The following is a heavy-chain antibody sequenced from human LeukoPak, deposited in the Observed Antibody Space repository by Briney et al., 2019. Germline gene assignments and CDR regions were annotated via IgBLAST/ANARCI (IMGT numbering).Heavy chain of an antibody. V-gene: IGHV4-38-2*02. CDR2: IYHSGST. CDR3: ARGSYYYCFDY. Sequence: SETLSLTCTVSGGCISSGYYWGWIRQPPGKGLDWIGSIYHSGSTYYNPSLKSRVTISVDTSKNQFSLKLSSVTAADTAVYYCARGSYYYCFDYWGQGTLVTVSS. J-gene: IGHJ4*02. CDR1: GGCISSGYY. D-gene: IGHD3-10*01.